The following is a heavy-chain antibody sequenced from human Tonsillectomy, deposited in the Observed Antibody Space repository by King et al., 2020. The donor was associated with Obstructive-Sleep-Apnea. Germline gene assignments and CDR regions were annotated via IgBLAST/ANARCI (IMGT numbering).Heavy chain of an antibody. CDR1: GFTFDDYA. CDR2: ISWNSGNI. Sequence: VQLVESGGGLVQPGRSLRLSCAASGFTFDDYAMHWVRQAPGKGLEWVSGISWNSGNIGYADPVKGRFTISRDNAKKSLYLQMNSLRGEDTALYYCAKYRGRLAAAGNPYYYYSGLDVWGQGTTVTVSS. D-gene: IGHD6-13*01. V-gene: IGHV3-9*01. CDR3: AKYRGRLAAAGNPYYYYSGLDV. J-gene: IGHJ6*02.